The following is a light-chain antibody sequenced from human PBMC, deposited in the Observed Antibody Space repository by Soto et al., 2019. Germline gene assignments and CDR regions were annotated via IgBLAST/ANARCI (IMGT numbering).Light chain of an antibody. CDR1: QSVNSF. V-gene: IGKV3-11*01. CDR2: DAS. CDR3: QQYNNWPPIT. Sequence: EIVLTQSPATLSLSPGERATLSCRASQSVNSFLAWYQQKPGQAPRLLIYDASNRATGIPARFSGGGSGTDFTLTISSLEPEDFAVYYCQQYNNWPPITFGQGTRLEIK. J-gene: IGKJ5*01.